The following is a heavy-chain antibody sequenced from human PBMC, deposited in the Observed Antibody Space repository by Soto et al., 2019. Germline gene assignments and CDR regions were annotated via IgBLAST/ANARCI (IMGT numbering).Heavy chain of an antibody. CDR3: ARDFAYFDS. CDR1: GGSFKSGSYS. CDR2: VYHTGRT. V-gene: IGHV4-61*01. Sequence: QVQLQESGPGLVKPSETLSLTCTVSGGSFKSGSYSLSWIRQPPGKGLEWIGYVYHTGRTSYNPSLKRPVSISMDTSKNQFSLNLDSVTVADTAVYFCARDFAYFDSWGQGTLVTVSS. J-gene: IGHJ4*02. D-gene: IGHD3-3*01.